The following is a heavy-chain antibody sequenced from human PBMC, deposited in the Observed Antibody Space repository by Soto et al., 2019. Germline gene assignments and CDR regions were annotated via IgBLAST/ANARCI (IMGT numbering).Heavy chain of an antibody. D-gene: IGHD6-6*01. Sequence: GGSLRLSCAASGFTFDDYAMHWVRQAPGKGLEWVSGISWNSGSIGYADSVKGRFTISRDNAKNSLYLQMNSLRAEDTALYYCAKDFEAARVSYGMDVWGQGTTVTVSS. CDR3: AKDFEAARVSYGMDV. CDR1: GFTFDDYA. CDR2: ISWNSGSI. V-gene: IGHV3-9*01. J-gene: IGHJ6*02.